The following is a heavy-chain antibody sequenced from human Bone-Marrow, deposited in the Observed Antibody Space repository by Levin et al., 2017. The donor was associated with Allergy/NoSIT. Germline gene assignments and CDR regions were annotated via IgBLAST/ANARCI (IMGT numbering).Heavy chain of an antibody. CDR3: ARDRAYYYDSSGYFGVDY. CDR2: INPNSGGT. J-gene: IGHJ4*02. V-gene: IGHV1-2*06. Sequence: ASVKVPCKASGYTFTGYYMHWVRQAPGQGLEWMGRINPNSGGTNYAQKFQGRVTMTRDTSISTAYMELSRLRSDDTAVYYCARDRAYYYDSSGYFGVDYWGQGTLVTVSS. CDR1: GYTFTGYY. D-gene: IGHD3-22*01.